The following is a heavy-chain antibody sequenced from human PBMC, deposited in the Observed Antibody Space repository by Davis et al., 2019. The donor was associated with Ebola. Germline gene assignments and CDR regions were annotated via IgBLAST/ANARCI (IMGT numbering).Heavy chain of an antibody. J-gene: IGHJ6*04. V-gene: IGHV4-39*07. CDR3: ARCNYYYGMDV. Sequence: MPSETLSLTCTVSGGSISRSSYYCGCIRQPPGKGLEWIGYIYHSGSTYYNPSLKSRVTISVDRSKNQFSLKLSSVTAADTAVYYCARCNYYYGMDVWGKGTTVTVSS. CDR1: GGSISRSSYY. CDR2: IYHSGST.